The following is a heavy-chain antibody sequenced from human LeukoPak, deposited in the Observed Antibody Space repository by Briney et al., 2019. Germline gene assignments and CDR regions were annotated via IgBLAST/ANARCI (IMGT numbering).Heavy chain of an antibody. D-gene: IGHD3-22*01. CDR3: AGELGYYYDSRPHYFDY. CDR2: INHSGST. J-gene: IGHJ4*02. CDR1: GGSFSGYY. Sequence: SETLSLTCAVYGGSFSGYYWSWIRQPPGKGLEWIGEINHSGSTNYNPSLKSRVTISVDTSKNQFSLKLSSVTAADTAVYYCAGELGYYYDSRPHYFDYWGQGTLVTVSS. V-gene: IGHV4-34*01.